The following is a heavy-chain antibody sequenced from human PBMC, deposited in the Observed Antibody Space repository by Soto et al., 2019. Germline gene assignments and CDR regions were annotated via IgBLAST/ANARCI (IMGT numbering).Heavy chain of an antibody. CDR1: GVSLDSGHYY. CDR3: ARERVGHSAMDV. V-gene: IGHV4-39*02. CDR2: VYYDGST. J-gene: IGHJ6*02. Sequence: QLHLQESGPGLVNPLETLSLTCSVSGVSLDSGHYYWVWIRQPPGKGLTWIASVYYDGSTYYNPSLKSRVTISIHTPKNQFSLTLKSVTAADTAIYYCARERVGHSAMDVWGQGTTVTVSS. D-gene: IGHD1-26*01.